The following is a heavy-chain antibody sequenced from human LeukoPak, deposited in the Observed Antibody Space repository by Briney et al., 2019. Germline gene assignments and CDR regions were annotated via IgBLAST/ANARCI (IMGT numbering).Heavy chain of an antibody. CDR3: ARGPLWFGETYNWFDP. D-gene: IGHD3-10*01. J-gene: IGHJ5*02. CDR2: ISYDGSNK. Sequence: GSLRLSCAASGLTFSSYLMGWVRQAPGKGLEWVAVISYDGSNKYYADSVKGRFTISRDNSKNTLYLQMNSLRAEDTAVYYCARGPLWFGETYNWFDPWGQGTLVTVSS. V-gene: IGHV3-30*03. CDR1: GLTFSSYL.